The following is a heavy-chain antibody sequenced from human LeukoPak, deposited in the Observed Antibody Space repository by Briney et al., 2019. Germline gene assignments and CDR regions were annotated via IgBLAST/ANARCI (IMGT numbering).Heavy chain of an antibody. D-gene: IGHD3-22*01. V-gene: IGHV4-59*01. Sequence: SSETLSLTCTVSGGSISSYYWSWIRQPPGKGLEWIGYIYYSGGTNYNPSLKSRVTISVDTSKNQFSLKLSSVTAADTAVYYCARLTYYYDSSGYNWGRAFDIWGQGTMVTVSS. CDR2: IYYSGGT. CDR1: GGSISSYY. CDR3: ARLTYYYDSSGYNWGRAFDI. J-gene: IGHJ3*02.